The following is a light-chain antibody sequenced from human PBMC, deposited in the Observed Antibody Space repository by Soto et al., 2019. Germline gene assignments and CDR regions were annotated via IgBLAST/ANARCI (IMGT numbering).Light chain of an antibody. CDR2: SAS. CDR3: QQYNNWPPYT. V-gene: IGKV3-15*01. J-gene: IGKJ2*01. CDR1: QSVSTN. Sequence: ETVMTQSPATLSVSPGERATLSCRASQSVSTNLAWYQQKPGQAPRLLIYSASTRATGIPDRFSGSGFGTEFTLTISGMQSEDFAVYFCQQYNNWPPYTFGQGTKLQSK.